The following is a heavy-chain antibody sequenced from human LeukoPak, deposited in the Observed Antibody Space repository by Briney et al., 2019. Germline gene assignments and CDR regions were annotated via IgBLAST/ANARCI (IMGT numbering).Heavy chain of an antibody. CDR1: GFTFSSYE. CDR2: ISSSGSTI. J-gene: IGHJ4*02. V-gene: IGHV3-48*03. D-gene: IGHD4-17*01. Sequence: PGGSLKLSCAASGFTFSSYEMNWVRQAPGKGLEWVSYISSSGSTIYYADSVKGRFTISRDNAKNSLCLQMNSLRAEDTAVYCCARARALRFDYWGQGTLVTVSS. CDR3: ARARALRFDY.